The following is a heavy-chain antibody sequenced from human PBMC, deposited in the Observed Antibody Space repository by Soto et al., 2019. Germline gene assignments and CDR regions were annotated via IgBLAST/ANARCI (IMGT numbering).Heavy chain of an antibody. CDR3: SRHGSDSGWFCFDP. D-gene: IGHD6-19*01. V-gene: IGHV4-59*08. CDR2: VSYGGST. Sequence: PSETLSLTCSLSGGAIGGYDWSWIRQAPGKALEWIGYVSYGGSTDYHPSLKSRVSITIDTSKNQFSLEMISVTSADTAVYYCSRHGSDSGWFCFDPWGQGALVTVSS. J-gene: IGHJ5*02. CDR1: GGAIGGYD.